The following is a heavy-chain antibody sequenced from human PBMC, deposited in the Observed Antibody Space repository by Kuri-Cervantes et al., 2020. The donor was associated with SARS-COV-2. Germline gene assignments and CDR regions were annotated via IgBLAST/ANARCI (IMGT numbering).Heavy chain of an antibody. D-gene: IGHD5-18*01. Sequence: SETLSLTCTVSGGSISSGDYYWSWIRQPPGKGLEWIGYIYYSGSTYYNPSLKSRVTISVDTSKNQFSLKLSSVTAADTAVYYCARGIQDTAMVTQFDYWGQGTLVTVSS. CDR3: ARGIQDTAMVTQFDY. J-gene: IGHJ4*02. CDR1: GGSISSGDYY. CDR2: IYYSGST. V-gene: IGHV4-30-4*08.